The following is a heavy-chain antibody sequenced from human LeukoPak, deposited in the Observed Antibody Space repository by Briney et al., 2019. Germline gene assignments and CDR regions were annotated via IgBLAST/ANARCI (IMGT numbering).Heavy chain of an antibody. V-gene: IGHV3-23*01. J-gene: IGHJ5*02. D-gene: IGHD6-19*01. Sequence: GGSLRLSCVGSGFRFSRYAMSWVRQAPGKGLERVATIHYIRDGPYYADSVEGRFTISRDDSKNTVYLQMNSLRVEDTAIYYCARCVTGWPNWFAPWGQGTLVTVSS. CDR3: ARCVTGWPNWFAP. CDR1: GFRFSRYA. CDR2: IHYIRDGP.